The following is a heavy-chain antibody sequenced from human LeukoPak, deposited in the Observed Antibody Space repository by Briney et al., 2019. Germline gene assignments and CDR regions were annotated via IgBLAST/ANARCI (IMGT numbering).Heavy chain of an antibody. CDR2: ISWDGTIT. D-gene: IGHD6-19*01. CDR1: GFMSGDGT. J-gene: IGHJ4*02. CDR3: AKDVGVLGLAGPIDY. Sequence: GGSLRLSCAASGFMSGDGTMHWVRQAPGKGLEWVSLISWDGTITHYGDSVKGRFTISRDNGKNSLYLQMNSLRTEDTALYYCAKDVGVLGLAGPIDYWGQGTLVTVSS. V-gene: IGHV3-43*01.